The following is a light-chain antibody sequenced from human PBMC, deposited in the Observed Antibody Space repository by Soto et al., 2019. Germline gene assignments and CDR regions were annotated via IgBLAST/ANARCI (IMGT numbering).Light chain of an antibody. J-gene: IGKJ4*01. CDR2: GAS. CDR1: QSVSSRH. V-gene: IGKV3-20*01. CDR3: QQYGTSHLT. Sequence: EIVLTQSPGTLSLSPGERATLSCRASQSVSSRHLAWYQQKPGQAPRLLIYGASSRATGIPDRFSGSGSGTDFTLTISRLEPEDFPVFYCQQYGTSHLTVGGGTKVESK.